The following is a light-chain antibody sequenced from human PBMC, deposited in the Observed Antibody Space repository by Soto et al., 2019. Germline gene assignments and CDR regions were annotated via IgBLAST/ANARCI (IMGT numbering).Light chain of an antibody. CDR3: SSYTSSSTVV. V-gene: IGLV2-14*01. CDR2: DVS. J-gene: IGLJ2*01. Sequence: QSALTQPASVSGSPGQSITISCTGTSSDVGGYTYVSWYQQHPGKAPKLMIYDVSNRPSGISNRFSGSKSGNTASLTISGLQAEDEAGYYCSSYTSSSTVVFGGGTKLTVL. CDR1: SSDVGGYTY.